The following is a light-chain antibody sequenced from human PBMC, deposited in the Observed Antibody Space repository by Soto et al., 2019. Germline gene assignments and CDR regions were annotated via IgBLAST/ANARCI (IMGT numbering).Light chain of an antibody. V-gene: IGLV1-47*01. Sequence: QSVLTQPPSASGTPGQRVTISCSGSSSNIGSDSVSWYHHLPGTAPKPLIYRNNQRPSGVPDRFSGSKSGTSASLAISGLRSEDEAHYYCAAWDDSLSGPLFGGGTKLTVL. CDR1: SSNIGSDS. CDR2: RNN. CDR3: AAWDDSLSGPL. J-gene: IGLJ2*01.